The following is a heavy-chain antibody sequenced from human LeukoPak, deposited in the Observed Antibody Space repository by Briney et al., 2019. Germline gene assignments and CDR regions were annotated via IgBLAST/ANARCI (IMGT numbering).Heavy chain of an antibody. CDR3: ARVVGDTTSYYYPMDV. J-gene: IGHJ6*02. CDR2: INNDGSAS. CDR1: GFAFHSHW. D-gene: IGHD3-16*01. V-gene: IGHV3-74*01. Sequence: PGGSLRLSCAASGFAFHSHWMHWVRQGPGKGLMWVSRINNDGSASHYADSVKGRLTTSRDNAKNTLYLQMNSLTADDTAVYFCARVVGDTTSYYYPMDVWGRGTTVTVSS.